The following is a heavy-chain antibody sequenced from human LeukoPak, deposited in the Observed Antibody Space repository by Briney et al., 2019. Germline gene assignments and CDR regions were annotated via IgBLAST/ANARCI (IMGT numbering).Heavy chain of an antibody. J-gene: IGHJ3*02. CDR3: ARGAYYYDSSGYYYGLDAFDI. D-gene: IGHD3-22*01. Sequence: GGSLRLSCAASGFTFSSYSMNWVRQAPGKGLEWVSSISSSSSYIYYADSVKGRFTISRDNAKNSLYLQMNSLRAEDTAVYYCARGAYYYDSSGYYYGLDAFDIWGQGTMVTVSS. CDR2: ISSSSSYI. V-gene: IGHV3-21*01. CDR1: GFTFSSYS.